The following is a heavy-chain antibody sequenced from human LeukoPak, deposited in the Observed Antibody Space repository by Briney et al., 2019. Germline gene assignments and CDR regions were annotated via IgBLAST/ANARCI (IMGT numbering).Heavy chain of an antibody. J-gene: IGHJ4*02. CDR2: INGDESST. CDR1: GFTFNRDW. V-gene: IGHV3-74*01. Sequence: GGSLRLSCTASGFTFNRDWTAWVRQAPGRGLEWVSRINGDESSTNYADSVKGRFTISRDNAQNSLYLQMNSLRAEDTAIYYCVRDRGTYRPIDYWGQGTLVTVSS. CDR3: VRDRGTYRPIDY. D-gene: IGHD1-26*01.